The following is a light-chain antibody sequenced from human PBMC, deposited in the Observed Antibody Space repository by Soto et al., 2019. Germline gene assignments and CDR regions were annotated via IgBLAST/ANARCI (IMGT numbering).Light chain of an antibody. Sequence: QSVLTQPPSASGTPGQRVTISCSGSSSNIGSNTVNWYQQLPGTAPKLLIYNNNQRPSGVPDRFSGSKSGTSASLAISGLQSEDEADYCCAAWDDSLNGPYVFGTGTKVTVL. V-gene: IGLV1-44*01. CDR3: AAWDDSLNGPYV. CDR2: NNN. CDR1: SSNIGSNT. J-gene: IGLJ1*01.